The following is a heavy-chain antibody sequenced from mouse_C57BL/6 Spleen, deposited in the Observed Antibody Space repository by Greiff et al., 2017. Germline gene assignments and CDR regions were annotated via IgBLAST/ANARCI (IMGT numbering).Heavy chain of an antibody. CDR2: ISGGGGNT. CDR3: ARHELGEGAMDY. Sequence: EVNVVESGGGLVKPGGSLKLSCAASGFTFSSYTMSWVRQTPEKRLEWVATISGGGGNTYYPDSVKGRFTISRDNAKNTLYLQMSSLRSEDTALYYCARHELGEGAMDYWGQGTSVTVSS. CDR1: GFTFSSYT. D-gene: IGHD4-1*01. J-gene: IGHJ4*01. V-gene: IGHV5-9*01.